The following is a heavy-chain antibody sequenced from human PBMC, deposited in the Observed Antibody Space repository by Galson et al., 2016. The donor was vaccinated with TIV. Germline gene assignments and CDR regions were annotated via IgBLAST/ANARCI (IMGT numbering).Heavy chain of an antibody. Sequence: QSGAEVKKPGESLKISCKGSGYSFTTYWIGWVRQTPGKGLEWMGSIYPGDSDSSYSTSFEGQVTITADRSMKTAYLQWTSLTASDTAIYYCARSPGAVAGTGWFDPWGQGTLVTVSS. CDR3: ARSPGAVAGTGWFDP. V-gene: IGHV5-51*01. J-gene: IGHJ5*02. D-gene: IGHD6-19*01. CDR1: GYSFTTYW. CDR2: IYPGDSDS.